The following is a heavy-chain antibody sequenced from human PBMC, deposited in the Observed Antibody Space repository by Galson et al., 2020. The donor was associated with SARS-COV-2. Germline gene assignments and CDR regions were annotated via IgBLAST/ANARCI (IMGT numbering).Heavy chain of an antibody. CDR3: ATTTDYYDSSGKTDY. V-gene: IGHV3-9*01. CDR1: GFTFADYA. J-gene: IGHJ4*02. Sequence: SLKISCAASGFTFADYAMHWVRQAPGKGLEWVSGISWNSGNIGYADSVKGRFTISRDNAKNSLYLQMNSLRAEDTALYYCATTTDYYDSSGKTDYWGQGTLVTVSS. D-gene: IGHD3-22*01. CDR2: ISWNSGNI.